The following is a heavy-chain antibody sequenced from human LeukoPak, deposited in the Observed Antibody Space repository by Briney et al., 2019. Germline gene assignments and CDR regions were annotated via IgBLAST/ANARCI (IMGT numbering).Heavy chain of an antibody. J-gene: IGHJ2*01. CDR3: TRAGSYGYYWYFDL. Sequence: SQTLSLTCAISGDRVSSNSVTSNWIRQSPSRCLEWLGRTYYRSKWYNDYAVSVKSRITINPDTSKNQFSLQLNSVTPEDTAVYYCTRAGSYGYYWYFDLWGRGTLVTVSS. CDR2: TYYRSKWYN. V-gene: IGHV6-1*01. D-gene: IGHD5-18*01. CDR1: GDRVSSNSVT.